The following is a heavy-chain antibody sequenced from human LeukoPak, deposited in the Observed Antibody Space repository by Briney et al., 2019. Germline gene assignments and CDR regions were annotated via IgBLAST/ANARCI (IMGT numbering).Heavy chain of an antibody. V-gene: IGHV1-46*01. D-gene: IGHD6-13*01. CDR3: ARDLSIAAAGTLDY. Sequence: ASAKVSCKASGYTFTSYYMHWVRQAPGQGLEWMGIINPSGGSTSYAQKFQGRVTMTRDMSTGTVYMELSSLRSEDTAVYYCARDLSIAAAGTLDYWGQGTLVTVSS. CDR1: GYTFTSYY. J-gene: IGHJ4*02. CDR2: INPSGGST.